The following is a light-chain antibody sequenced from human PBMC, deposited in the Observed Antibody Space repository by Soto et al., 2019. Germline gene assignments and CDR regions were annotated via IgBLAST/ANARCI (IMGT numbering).Light chain of an antibody. V-gene: IGKV3-11*01. CDR3: QQRSTWPPALS. CDR2: DAS. CDR1: QSVRTF. Sequence: EIVLTQSPATLSLSPGERATLSCRASQSVRTFLAWYQQKPGQAPRLLIYDASTRATGIPDRFSGSGSGTDFTLTISSLEPEDFAVYYCQQRSTWPPALSFGGGTKVEI. J-gene: IGKJ4*01.